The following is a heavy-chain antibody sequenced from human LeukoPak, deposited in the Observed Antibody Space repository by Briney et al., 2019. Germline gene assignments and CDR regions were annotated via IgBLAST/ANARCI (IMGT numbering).Heavy chain of an antibody. D-gene: IGHD6-6*01. CDR1: GYTFTGYY. V-gene: IGHV1-2*02. CDR2: INPNSGGT. Sequence: ASVKVSCKASGYTFTGYYMHWVRQAPGQGLEWMGWINPNSGGTNYARKFQGRVTITRNTSISTAYMELSSLRSEDTAVYYCARVGDPNSSSLDYWGQGTLVTVSS. J-gene: IGHJ4*02. CDR3: ARVGDPNSSSLDY.